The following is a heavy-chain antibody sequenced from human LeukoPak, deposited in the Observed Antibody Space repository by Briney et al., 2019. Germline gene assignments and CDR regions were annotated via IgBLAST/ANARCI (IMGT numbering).Heavy chain of an antibody. V-gene: IGHV1-8*01. CDR1: GYTFTSYD. CDR2: MNPNSGNT. D-gene: IGHD2-2*01. J-gene: IGHJ4*02. CDR3: ASGRRCGLDSCASCYAGELFDY. Sequence: ASVKVSCKASGYTFTSYDINWVRQATGQGLEWMGWMNPNSGNTGYAQRFQGRVTMTRNTSINTAYMELSSLRSEDTAVYYCASGRRCGLDSCASCYAGELFDYWGQGTLVTVSS.